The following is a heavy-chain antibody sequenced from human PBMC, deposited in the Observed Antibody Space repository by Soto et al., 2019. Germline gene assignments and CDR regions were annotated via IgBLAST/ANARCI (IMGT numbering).Heavy chain of an antibody. Sequence: GGSLRLSCAASGFAVSDAWVNWVRQATGKGLEWVGRIKSKTDGGTTDYAAPVKGRFTISRDDSKNTLYLQMNSLKTEDTAVYYCTTPADYDFWSCFPFDYWGQGTLVTVSS. D-gene: IGHD3-3*01. V-gene: IGHV3-15*07. CDR1: GFAVSDAW. CDR2: IKSKTDGGTT. J-gene: IGHJ4*02. CDR3: TTPADYDFWSCFPFDY.